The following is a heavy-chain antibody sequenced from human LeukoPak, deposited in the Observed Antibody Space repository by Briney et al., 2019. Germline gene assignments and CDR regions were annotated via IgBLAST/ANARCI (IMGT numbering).Heavy chain of an antibody. D-gene: IGHD5-12*01. CDR1: GFTFSNAW. J-gene: IGHJ4*02. V-gene: IGHV3-15*01. Sequence: GGSLRLSCAASGFTFSNAWMSWVRQAPGKGLEWVGRIKSKTDGGTTDYAAPVKGRFTISRDDSKNTLYLQMNSLKTEDAAVYYCTTVPYSGYDLGDYWGQGTLVTVSS. CDR3: TTVPYSGYDLGDY. CDR2: IKSKTDGGTT.